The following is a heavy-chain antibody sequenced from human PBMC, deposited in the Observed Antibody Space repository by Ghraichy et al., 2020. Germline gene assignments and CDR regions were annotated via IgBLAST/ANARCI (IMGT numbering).Heavy chain of an antibody. J-gene: IGHJ4*02. D-gene: IGHD3-22*01. CDR3: AKDWEWLLLRPSLAFDY. V-gene: IGHV3-23*01. Sequence: GGSLRLSCTASGFTFSSYAMSWVRQAPGKGLEWVSAISGSGGSTYYADSVKGRFTISRDNSKNTLYLQMNSLRAEDTAVYYCAKDWEWLLLRPSLAFDYWGQGTLVTVSS. CDR1: GFTFSSYA. CDR2: ISGSGGST.